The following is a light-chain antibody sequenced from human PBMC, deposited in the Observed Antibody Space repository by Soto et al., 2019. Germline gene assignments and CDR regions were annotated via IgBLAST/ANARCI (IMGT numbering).Light chain of an antibody. CDR3: QQYNSYSPIT. CDR2: DAS. V-gene: IGKV1-5*01. J-gene: IGKJ5*01. CDR1: QSISSW. Sequence: IQMTQSPSTLSASIGDRLTITCRASQSISSWLAWYQQKPGKAPKLLIYDASSLESGVPSRFSGSGSGTEFTLTISSLQPDDFATYYCQQYNSYSPITFGQGTRLEI.